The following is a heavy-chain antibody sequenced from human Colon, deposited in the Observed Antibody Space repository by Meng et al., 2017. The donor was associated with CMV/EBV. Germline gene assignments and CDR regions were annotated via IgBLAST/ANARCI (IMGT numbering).Heavy chain of an antibody. CDR1: GDSITKYY. Sequence: LRLSCTLSGDSITKYYWSWIRQPPGKGLEWIGYVQNGGTTNYNPSLRNRVSFSVDTSKNQFSLNLNSVTTADTAVYYCARGKDKLLLWFGETHFMTSFDLWGQGSLVTVSS. CDR3: ARGKDKLLLWFGETHFMTSFDL. CDR2: VQNGGTT. V-gene: IGHV4-59*01. D-gene: IGHD3-10*01. J-gene: IGHJ5*02.